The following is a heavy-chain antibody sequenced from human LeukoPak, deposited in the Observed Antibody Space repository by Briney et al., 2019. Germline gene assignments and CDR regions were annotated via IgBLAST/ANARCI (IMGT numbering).Heavy chain of an antibody. Sequence: PGGSLRLSCAPSGFTFTTHWMTWVRQAPGKGLEWVSAISGSGGSTYYADSVKGRFTISRDKSKNTLYLQMNSLRAEDTAVYYCAKEEWGFGEFPLFMDVWGKGTTVTISS. CDR3: AKEEWGFGEFPLFMDV. CDR1: GFTFTTHW. D-gene: IGHD3-10*01. J-gene: IGHJ6*03. CDR2: ISGSGGST. V-gene: IGHV3-23*01.